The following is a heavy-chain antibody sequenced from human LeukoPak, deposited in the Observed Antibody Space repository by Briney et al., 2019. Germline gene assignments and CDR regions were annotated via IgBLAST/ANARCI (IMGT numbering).Heavy chain of an antibody. CDR1: GFTFSLYW. J-gene: IGHJ3*01. Sequence: PGGSLRLSCAASGFTFSLYWMSWVRQAPGKGLEWVANIKQDGSEKYYVDAVKGRFTISRDSAKNALDLQMSSLRAEDTAVYYCARMRGDAFDLWGQGTMVTVSS. CDR3: ARMRGDAFDL. CDR2: IKQDGSEK. V-gene: IGHV3-7*01.